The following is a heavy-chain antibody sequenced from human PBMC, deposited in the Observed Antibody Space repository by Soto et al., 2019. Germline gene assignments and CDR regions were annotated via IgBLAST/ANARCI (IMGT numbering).Heavy chain of an antibody. CDR2: LWSAGLT. D-gene: IGHD2-15*01. Sequence: EVQLVESGGGLIQPGGSLRLSCAASGFTVSSKYMTWGRQAPGKGLEWVSLLWSAGLTHYADSVKCRFTISRDNSKNTLYLKMNNLRAEDAAIYYCARELPPDLWGQGTLVTVSS. J-gene: IGHJ5*02. CDR1: GFTVSSKY. V-gene: IGHV3-53*01. CDR3: ARELPPDL.